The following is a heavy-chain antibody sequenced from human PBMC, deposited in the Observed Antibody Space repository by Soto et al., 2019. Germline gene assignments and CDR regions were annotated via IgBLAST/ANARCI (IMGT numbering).Heavy chain of an antibody. Sequence: EVQLVESGGGLVQPGGSLRLSCAASGFTFSSYSMNWVRQAPGKGLEWVSYISSSSSTIYYADSVKGRFTISRDNAKNSLYLQMNSLRAEDTAVYYCARDWAYYDFWSGYSSYFDYWGQGTLVTVSS. CDR2: ISSSSSTI. CDR1: GFTFSSYS. J-gene: IGHJ4*02. V-gene: IGHV3-48*01. D-gene: IGHD3-3*01. CDR3: ARDWAYYDFWSGYSSYFDY.